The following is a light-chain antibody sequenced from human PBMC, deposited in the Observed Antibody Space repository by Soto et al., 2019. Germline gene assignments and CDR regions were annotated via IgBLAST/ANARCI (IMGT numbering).Light chain of an antibody. CDR3: HQYGSSPLFT. J-gene: IGKJ3*01. Sequence: EIVLTQSPGTLSLSPGERATLSCRASQCVSSSYLAWYQQKPGQAPRPLIYSASSRTTGIPDRFSGSGSGTDFTLTISRLEPEAFSVYYCHQYGSSPLFTFGPGTKVDIK. CDR2: SAS. V-gene: IGKV3-20*01. CDR1: QCVSSSY.